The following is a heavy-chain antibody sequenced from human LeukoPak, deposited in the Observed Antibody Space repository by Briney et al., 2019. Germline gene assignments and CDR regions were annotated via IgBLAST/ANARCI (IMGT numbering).Heavy chain of an antibody. J-gene: IGHJ4*02. CDR1: GFTFSTYW. V-gene: IGHV3-7*01. CDR3: ARDISYYFDY. Sequence: PGGSLRLSCAASGFTFSTYWMNWVRQAPGKGLEWVANIKPDGSDKYYVDSVKGRFTISRDNAKNSLYLQMNGLRAEDTAVYYCARDISYYFDYWGQGTLVTVSS. CDR2: IKPDGSDK.